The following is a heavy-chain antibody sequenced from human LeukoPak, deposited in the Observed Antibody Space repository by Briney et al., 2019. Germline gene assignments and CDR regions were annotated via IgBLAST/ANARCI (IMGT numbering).Heavy chain of an antibody. CDR2: IIPILGIA. J-gene: IGHJ4*02. D-gene: IGHD3-22*01. CDR1: GGTFSSYA. V-gene: IGHV1-69*04. Sequence: GSSVKVSCKASGGTFSSYAISWVRQAPGQGLEWMGRIIPILGIANYAQKFQGSVTITADKSTSNAYMELSSLRSEDTAVYYCASNYYDSSGRKVPAYNDYWGQGTLVTVSS. CDR3: ASNYYDSSGRKVPAYNDY.